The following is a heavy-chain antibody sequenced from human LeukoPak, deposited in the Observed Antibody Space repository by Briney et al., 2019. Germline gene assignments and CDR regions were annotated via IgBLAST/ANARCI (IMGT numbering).Heavy chain of an antibody. Sequence: SETLSLTCSVAGGSISTYYWNWIQQTPGKGLEWIGHISYGNTDYNPSLKSRVTISVDTSKNQFSLKLTSVTAADTAVYYCARDKAHSYGRYFDPWGQGALVIVSS. CDR1: GGSISTYY. D-gene: IGHD5-18*01. V-gene: IGHV4-59*01. CDR2: ISYGNT. J-gene: IGHJ5*02. CDR3: ARDKAHSYGRYFDP.